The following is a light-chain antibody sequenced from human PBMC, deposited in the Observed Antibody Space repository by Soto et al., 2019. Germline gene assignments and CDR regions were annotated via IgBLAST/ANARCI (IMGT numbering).Light chain of an antibody. J-gene: IGLJ3*02. V-gene: IGLV2-11*01. Sequence: QSALTQPRSVSGSPGQSVTISCIGTSSDVVSWYQQHPDKAPKLIIYYVTQRPSGVPDRISASKSGNTASLTISGLQAEDEADYYCCSSAGGFTWVFGGGTKLTVL. CDR3: CSSAGGFTWV. CDR1: SSDVV. CDR2: YVT.